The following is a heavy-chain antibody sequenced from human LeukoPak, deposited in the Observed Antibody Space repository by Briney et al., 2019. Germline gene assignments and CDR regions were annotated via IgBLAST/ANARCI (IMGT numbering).Heavy chain of an antibody. D-gene: IGHD6-19*01. CDR2: INPSGGST. CDR1: GYTSTSYY. CDR3: ASSGWPLGGAFDI. Sequence: ASVTVSCTASGYTSTSYYMHWVRQAPGQGLEWMGIINPSGGSTSYAQKFQGRVTMTRDTSTSTVYMELSSLRSEDTAVYYCASSGWPLGGAFDIWGQGTMVTVSS. V-gene: IGHV1-46*01. J-gene: IGHJ3*02.